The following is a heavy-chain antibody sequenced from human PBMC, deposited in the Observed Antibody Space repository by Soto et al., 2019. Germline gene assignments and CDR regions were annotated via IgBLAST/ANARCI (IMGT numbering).Heavy chain of an antibody. CDR2: IIPLFGTP. Sequence: QVQLVQSGAEVKKPGSSVKVSCKASGGTFSNYANNWVRQAPGQGLEWMGGIIPLFGTPNYAQKFQGRVTFTEQKSTSTACMEMRSLRSDDTAVYYCARGWETGGTTTPLAYWGQGTLVTVSS. CDR3: ARGWETGGTTTPLAY. D-gene: IGHD1-26*01. J-gene: IGHJ4*02. CDR1: GGTFSNYA. V-gene: IGHV1-69*06.